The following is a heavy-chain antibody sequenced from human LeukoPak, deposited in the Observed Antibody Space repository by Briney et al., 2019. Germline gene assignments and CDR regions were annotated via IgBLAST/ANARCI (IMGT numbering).Heavy chain of an antibody. D-gene: IGHD3-9*01. Sequence: SETLSLTCTVSGYSINSGYYWGWIRQPPGKGLEWIGCIYYSGSTYYNPSLKSRVTISVDTSKNQFSLKLSSVTAADTAVYYCARQHDILTGGDAFDIWGQGTMVTVSS. J-gene: IGHJ3*02. CDR3: ARQHDILTGGDAFDI. CDR2: IYYSGST. V-gene: IGHV4-38-2*02. CDR1: GYSINSGYY.